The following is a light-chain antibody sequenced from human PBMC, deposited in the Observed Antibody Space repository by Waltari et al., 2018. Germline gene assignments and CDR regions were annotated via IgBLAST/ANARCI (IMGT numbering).Light chain of an antibody. CDR1: QSISTY. Sequence: IQMTQSPSSLSASVGDRVTITGRASQSISTYLNWYQQKPGKSPKLLIFATSSLQSGVPSRFRGSGSGPDFTLTISSLQPEDFATYCCQRLNSYPITFGQGTRLEIK. V-gene: IGKV1-39*01. CDR2: ATS. CDR3: QRLNSYPIT. J-gene: IGKJ5*01.